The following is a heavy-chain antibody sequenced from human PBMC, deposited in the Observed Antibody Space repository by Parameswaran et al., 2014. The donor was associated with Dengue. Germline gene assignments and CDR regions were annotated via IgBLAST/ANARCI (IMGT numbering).Heavy chain of an antibody. Sequence: WIRQPPGKGLEWVAVISYDGSNKYYADSVKGRFTISRDNSKNTLYLQMNSLRAEDTAVYCCAREGLRLADAFDIWGQGTMVTVSS. V-gene: IGHV3-30-3*01. CDR2: ISYDGSNK. J-gene: IGHJ3*02. CDR3: AREGLRLADAFDI. D-gene: IGHD6-19*01.